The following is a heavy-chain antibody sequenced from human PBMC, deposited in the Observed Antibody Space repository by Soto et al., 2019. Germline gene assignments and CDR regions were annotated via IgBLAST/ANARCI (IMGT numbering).Heavy chain of an antibody. D-gene: IGHD3-10*01. CDR1: GFAVGNNY. V-gene: IGHV3-53*02. Sequence: EVQLVETGGGLIQLGGSLRLSCAASGFAVGNNYMTWVRQAPGKGLEWVSYIHSDGSTYYAESVKDRFTISRDNSKNTLYLHMNSLRVEDTAIYYCARDQFFGSASSNNRYSYFYGMDVWGQGTTVTVSS. CDR3: ARDQFFGSASSNNRYSYFYGMDV. J-gene: IGHJ6*02. CDR2: IHSDGST.